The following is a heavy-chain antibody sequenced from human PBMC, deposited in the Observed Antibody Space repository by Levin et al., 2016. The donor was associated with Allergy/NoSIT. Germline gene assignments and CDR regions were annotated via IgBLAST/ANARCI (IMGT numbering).Heavy chain of an antibody. Sequence: GESLKISCTTSGFTFGDYAMSWVRQTPGKGLEWLGFIRSKADGGTTESAASVKGRFTISRDDSKNIAYLQMSSLNTEDTAVYYCSRDRGGGWYLRGMDVWGQGTTVTVSS. CDR2: IRSKADGGTT. CDR3: SRDRGGGWYLRGMDV. D-gene: IGHD6-19*01. J-gene: IGHJ6*02. CDR1: GFTFGDYA. V-gene: IGHV3-49*04.